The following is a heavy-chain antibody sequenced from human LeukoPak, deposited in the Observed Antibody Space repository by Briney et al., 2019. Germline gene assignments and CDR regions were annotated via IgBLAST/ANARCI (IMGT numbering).Heavy chain of an antibody. CDR2: ISVSGGST. Sequence: GVSLRLSCAASGFAFSSYAMSWLRQAPGKGLEWVSGISVSGGSTYYADSVKGRFTISRGNSKNTLYLQMNSLRADDTAVYYCARAVSQLWLPCAYWGQGTLVTVSS. D-gene: IGHD5-18*01. J-gene: IGHJ4*02. CDR1: GFAFSSYA. V-gene: IGHV3-23*01. CDR3: ARAVSQLWLPCAY.